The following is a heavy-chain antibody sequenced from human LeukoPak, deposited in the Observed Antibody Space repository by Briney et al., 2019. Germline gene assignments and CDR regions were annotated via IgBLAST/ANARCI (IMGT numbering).Heavy chain of an antibody. Sequence: PSETLSLTCTVSGGSISTYYWSWIRQPPGKGLEWIGYIYYTGSTNYNPSLKSRVTISVDTSKNQFSLKLSSVTAADTAVYYCARGLAYYDFWSGYYPGGHWFDPWGQGTLVTVSS. CDR3: ARGLAYYDFWSGYYPGGHWFDP. CDR2: IYYTGST. CDR1: GGSISTYY. V-gene: IGHV4-59*12. J-gene: IGHJ5*02. D-gene: IGHD3-3*01.